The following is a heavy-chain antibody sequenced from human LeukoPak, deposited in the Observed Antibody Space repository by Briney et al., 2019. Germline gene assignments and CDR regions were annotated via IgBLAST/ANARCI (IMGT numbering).Heavy chain of an antibody. CDR2: TNSDGNST. Sequence: GGSLRLSCAASGFTFSNAWMSWVRQPPGKGLVWVSRTNSDGNSTRYADSVKGRFTISRDNAKNTLYLQMNSLRAEDTAVYYCARNHQADYWGQGILVTVSS. V-gene: IGHV3-74*01. CDR3: ARNHQADY. CDR1: GFTFSNAW. J-gene: IGHJ4*02. D-gene: IGHD2-2*01.